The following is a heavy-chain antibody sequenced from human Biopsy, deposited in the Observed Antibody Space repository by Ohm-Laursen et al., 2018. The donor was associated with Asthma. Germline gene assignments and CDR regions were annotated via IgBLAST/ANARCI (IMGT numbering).Heavy chain of an antibody. V-gene: IGHV3-30*03. Sequence: SLRLSCAASGFSFGSFGMHWVRQVPGKGPEWVALISFDGRYEYYADSVKGRFTISRDNPMKRLYLQMSSLTAEDTAVYYCATNSGAYKNSLGDGLDVWGQGTTVIVSS. CDR2: ISFDGRYE. CDR3: ATNSGAYKNSLGDGLDV. J-gene: IGHJ6*02. D-gene: IGHD1-26*01. CDR1: GFSFGSFG.